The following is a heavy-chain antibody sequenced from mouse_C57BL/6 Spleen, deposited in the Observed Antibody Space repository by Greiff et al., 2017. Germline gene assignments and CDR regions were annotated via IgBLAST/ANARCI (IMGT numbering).Heavy chain of an antibody. Sequence: QVQLQQSGAELVRPGASVKLSCKASGYTFTDYYINWVKQRPGQGLEWIARIYPGSGNTYYNEKFKGKATLTAEKSSSTAYMQLSSLKAEDSAVYFCARDYYGSSYYAMDYWGQGTSVTVSS. V-gene: IGHV1-76*01. D-gene: IGHD1-1*01. CDR3: ARDYYGSSYYAMDY. J-gene: IGHJ4*01. CDR2: IYPGSGNT. CDR1: GYTFTDYY.